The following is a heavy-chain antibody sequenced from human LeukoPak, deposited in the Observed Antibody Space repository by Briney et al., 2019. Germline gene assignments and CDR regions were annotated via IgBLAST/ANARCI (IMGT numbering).Heavy chain of an antibody. CDR2: IYYSENT. CDR3: ARHYSPYDSSGFYYYFDY. Sequence: PSETLSLTCTVSGGSISSSYWSWIRQPPGKGLDWIGYIYYSENTNYNPSLKSRVTISQDTSKNQFSLRLNSVTAADTAVYYCARHYSPYDSSGFYYYFDYWGQGILVTV. D-gene: IGHD3-22*01. CDR1: GGSISSSY. V-gene: IGHV4-59*08. J-gene: IGHJ4*02.